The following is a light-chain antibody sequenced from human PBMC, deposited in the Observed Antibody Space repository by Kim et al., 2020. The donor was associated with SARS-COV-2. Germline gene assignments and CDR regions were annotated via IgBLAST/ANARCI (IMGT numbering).Light chain of an antibody. CDR2: EDI. V-gene: IGLV3-1*01. CDR1: TLGDNY. Sequence: SYELTQPPSVSVSPGQTASITCSGETLGDNYTYWYQHQAGQSPVLVIYEDIKRPSGIPERFSGSNSGNTATLTISGTQAIDEADYYCQTWDTSTVVFGGGTQLTVL. CDR3: QTWDTSTVV. J-gene: IGLJ2*01.